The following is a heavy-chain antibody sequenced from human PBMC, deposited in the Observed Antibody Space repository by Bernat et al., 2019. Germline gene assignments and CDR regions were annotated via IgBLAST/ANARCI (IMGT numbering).Heavy chain of an antibody. V-gene: IGHV4-34*01. CDR2: INHSGST. CDR3: ARHSSRAKWELPGDY. CDR1: GGSFSGYY. Sequence: QVQLQQWGAGLLKPSETLSLICAVYGGSFSGYYWSWIRQPPGKGLEWIGEINHSGSTNYNPSLKSRVTISVDTSKNQFSLKLSSVTAADTAVYYCARHSSRAKWELPGDYWGQGTLVTVSS. J-gene: IGHJ4*02. D-gene: IGHD1-26*01.